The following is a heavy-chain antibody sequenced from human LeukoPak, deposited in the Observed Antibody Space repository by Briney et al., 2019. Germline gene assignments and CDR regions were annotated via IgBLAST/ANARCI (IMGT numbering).Heavy chain of an antibody. Sequence: VKVSCKASGGTFSSYAISWVRQAPGQGLEWMGGIIPIFGTANYAQKFQGRVTITADKSTSTAYMELSSLRSEDTAVYYCARSSIIAAAGPYYFDYWGQGTLVTVSS. V-gene: IGHV1-69*06. CDR1: GGTFSSYA. CDR2: IIPIFGTA. CDR3: ARSSIIAAAGPYYFDY. J-gene: IGHJ4*02. D-gene: IGHD6-13*01.